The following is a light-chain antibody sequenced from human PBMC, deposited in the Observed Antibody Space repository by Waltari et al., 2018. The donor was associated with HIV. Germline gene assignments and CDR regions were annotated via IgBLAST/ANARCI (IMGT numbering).Light chain of an antibody. CDR3: MPALQTPHT. J-gene: IGKJ2*01. CDR1: QSLFHRSGYNS. V-gene: IGKV2-28*01. Sequence: EIMMTPSPLSLLVTPVNPASISCSPSQSLFHRSGYNSLDWYLHKQGQSPQLLIYLGINRASGVPDRFSGSASGTDFILQISRVAAEDVGVYYCMPALQTPHTFGQGTKLGI. CDR2: LGI.